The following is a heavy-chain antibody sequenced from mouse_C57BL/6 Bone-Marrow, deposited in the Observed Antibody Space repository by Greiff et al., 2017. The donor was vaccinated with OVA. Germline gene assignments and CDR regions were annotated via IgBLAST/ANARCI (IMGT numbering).Heavy chain of an antibody. D-gene: IGHD2-4*01. CDR3: SRPGYDYDGFAY. V-gene: IGHV5-15*01. CDR2: ISNLAYSI. CDR1: GFTFSDYG. J-gene: IGHJ3*01. Sequence: EVLLVESGGGLVQPGGSLKLSCAASGFTFSDYGMAWVRQAPRKGPEWVAFISNLAYSIYYADTVTGRFTITRENAKNTLYLEMSSLRSEDTAMYYCSRPGYDYDGFAYWGQGTLVTVSA.